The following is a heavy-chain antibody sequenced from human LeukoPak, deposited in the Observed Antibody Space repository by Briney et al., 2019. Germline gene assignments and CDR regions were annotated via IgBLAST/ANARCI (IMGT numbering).Heavy chain of an antibody. CDR1: GGSISSYY. D-gene: IGHD6-25*01. Sequence: SETLSLTCTVSGGSISSYYWSWIRQPPGKGLECIGYIYNSGSTNYNPSLKGRVSISVDTSKNQFSLKLSSVTAADTAVYYCARSAIDAFDIWGQGTMVTVSS. CDR3: ARSAIDAFDI. CDR2: IYNSGST. J-gene: IGHJ3*02. V-gene: IGHV4-59*08.